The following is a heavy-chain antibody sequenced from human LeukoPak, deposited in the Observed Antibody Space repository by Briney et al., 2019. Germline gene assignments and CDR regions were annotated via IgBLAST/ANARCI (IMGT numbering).Heavy chain of an antibody. CDR3: ARITGTYYRF. CDR2: ISSDGSST. J-gene: IGHJ4*02. D-gene: IGHD1-26*01. V-gene: IGHV3-74*01. Sequence: GSLRLSCAASGFIFSNYWMHWVRQAPGKGLVWVSHISSDGSSTSYADSVKGRFTISRDNAKNTLYLQMNSLRVEDTAVYYCARITGTYYRFWGQGTLVTVSS. CDR1: GFIFSNYW.